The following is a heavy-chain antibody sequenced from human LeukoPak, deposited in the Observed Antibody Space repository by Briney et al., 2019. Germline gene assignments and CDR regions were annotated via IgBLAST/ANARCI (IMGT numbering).Heavy chain of an antibody. V-gene: IGHV4-61*02. Sequence: PSETLSLTCTVSGGSVSSGNYYWNWIRQPAGKGLEWIGRIYTNGGASYNPSLKSRVTISIDASKNQFSLKLSSVTAADTAVYYCARGPPGYWGQGILVIVSS. CDR1: GGSVSSGNYY. J-gene: IGHJ4*02. CDR3: ARGPPGY. CDR2: IYTNGGA.